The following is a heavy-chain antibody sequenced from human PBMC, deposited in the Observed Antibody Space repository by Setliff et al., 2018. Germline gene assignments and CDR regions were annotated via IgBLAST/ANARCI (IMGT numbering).Heavy chain of an antibody. D-gene: IGHD1-1*01. CDR1: GFIFKNHA. V-gene: IGHV3-23*01. J-gene: IGHJ4*02. CDR2: VSGGGDYT. CDR3: SKAALDLELDS. Sequence: GESLKISCEASGFIFKNHALTWVRQVPGEGLEWVSAVSGGGDYTYYADSVKGRFTISRDNSKNTEYLHIKSLRADDTAVYFCSKAALDLELDSWGQGTLVTVSS.